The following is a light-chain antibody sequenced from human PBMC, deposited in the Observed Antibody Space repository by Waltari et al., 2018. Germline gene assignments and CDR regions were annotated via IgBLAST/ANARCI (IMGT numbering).Light chain of an antibody. CDR2: KDT. CDR3: QSADSSGAYVV. CDR1: VLQKQY. Sequence: SFELTQPPSVSVSPGQTARITCSGAVLQKQYAHWYQQRPGQAPLLIIYKDTERPSGIPERFSGSSSGTTVTLTISGVLAEDEADYHCQSADSSGAYVVFGGGTKLTVL. V-gene: IGLV3-25*03. J-gene: IGLJ2*01.